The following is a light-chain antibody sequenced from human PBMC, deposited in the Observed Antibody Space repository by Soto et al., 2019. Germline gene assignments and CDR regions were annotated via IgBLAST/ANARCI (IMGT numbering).Light chain of an antibody. V-gene: IGKV3-20*01. CDR3: LLDYAYFWA. Sequence: DIVLTQSPGTLSLSPGERATLSCRASQTVISDYLAWLQHKPGQAPRLLIHGASTRATGTPDRFRGSGSGTDFTLTISSLEPEDFATYYCLLDYAYFWAFGQGTKVDIK. J-gene: IGKJ1*01. CDR2: GAS. CDR1: QTVISDY.